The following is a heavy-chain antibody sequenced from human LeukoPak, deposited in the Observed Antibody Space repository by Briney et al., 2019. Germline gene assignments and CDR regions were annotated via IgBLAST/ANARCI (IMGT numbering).Heavy chain of an antibody. D-gene: IGHD3-3*01. V-gene: IGHV4-39*07. Sequence: PSETLSLTCTVSGGSISSSSYYWGWIRQPPGKGLEWIGSIYYSGSTYYNPSLKSRVTISVDTSKNQFSLKLSSVTAADTAVYYCARGPGFLEWFRPYMDVWGKGTTVTVSS. J-gene: IGHJ6*03. CDR3: ARGPGFLEWFRPYMDV. CDR1: GGSISSSSYY. CDR2: IYYSGST.